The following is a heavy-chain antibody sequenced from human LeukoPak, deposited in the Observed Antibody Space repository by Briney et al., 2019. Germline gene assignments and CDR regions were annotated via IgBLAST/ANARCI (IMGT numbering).Heavy chain of an antibody. CDR2: INPNSGGT. CDR3: ARGGGGATIYYFDY. V-gene: IGHV1-2*04. Sequence: ASVKVSCKASGYTFTGYYMHWVRQAPGQGLEWMGWINPNSGGTNYAQKFQGWVTMTRDTSISTAYMKLSRLRSDDTAVYYCARGGGGATIYYFDYWGQGTLVTVSS. J-gene: IGHJ4*02. D-gene: IGHD1-26*01. CDR1: GYTFTGYY.